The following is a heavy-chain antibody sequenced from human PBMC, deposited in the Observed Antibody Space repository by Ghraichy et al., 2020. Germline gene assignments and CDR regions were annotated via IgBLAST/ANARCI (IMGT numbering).Heavy chain of an antibody. V-gene: IGHV4-4*09. Sequence: SENLSLTCTVSGGSISSYYWSWIRQPPGKGLEWIGYIYTSGSTNYNPSLKSRVTISVDTSKNQFSLKLSSVTAADTAVYYCARLYSSSWPPLDYWGQGTLVTVSS. CDR3: ARLYSSSWPPLDY. D-gene: IGHD6-13*01. J-gene: IGHJ4*02. CDR1: GGSISSYY. CDR2: IYTSGST.